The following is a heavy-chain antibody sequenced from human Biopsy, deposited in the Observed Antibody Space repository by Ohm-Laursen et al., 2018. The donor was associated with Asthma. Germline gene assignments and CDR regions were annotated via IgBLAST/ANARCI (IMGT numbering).Heavy chain of an antibody. Sequence: SLRLSCSASGFSFSSYGMHWVRQAPGKGLEWVAVISYDGSSIYYADSVKGRLTISRDNSKNTLSLQMNSLTAEDTAVYYCAREGVAGTHIEDWGQGTLVTISS. D-gene: IGHD6-19*01. J-gene: IGHJ4*02. CDR1: GFSFSSYG. V-gene: IGHV3-30*03. CDR3: AREGVAGTHIED. CDR2: ISYDGSSI.